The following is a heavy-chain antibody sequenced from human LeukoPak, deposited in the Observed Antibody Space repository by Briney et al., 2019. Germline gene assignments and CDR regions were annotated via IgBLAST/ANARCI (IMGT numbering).Heavy chain of an antibody. CDR2: IYYSGST. CDR3: ARHPSDCSSTSCYAAP. CDR1: GGSISSYY. J-gene: IGHJ5*02. D-gene: IGHD2-2*01. Sequence: PSETLSLTCTVSGGSISSYYWSWIRQPPGKGLEWIGYIYYSGSTNYNPSLKSRVTISVDTSKNQFSLKLSSVTAADTAVYYCARHPSDCSSTSCYAAPWGQGTLVTVSS. V-gene: IGHV4-59*08.